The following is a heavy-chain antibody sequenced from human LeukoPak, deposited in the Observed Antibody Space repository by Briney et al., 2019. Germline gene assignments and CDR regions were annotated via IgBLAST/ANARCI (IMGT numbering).Heavy chain of an antibody. CDR3: ARGSYSSSWYFSWYFDL. V-gene: IGHV4-59*12. CDR1: GGSISGYY. J-gene: IGHJ2*01. CDR2: ILYTGST. D-gene: IGHD6-13*01. Sequence: SETLSLTCTVSGGSISGYYWSWIRQPPGKGLEWIGYILYTGSTNHNPSLKSRVTISVDTSKNQFSLKLSSVTAADTAVYYCARGSYSSSWYFSWYFDLWGRGTLVTVSS.